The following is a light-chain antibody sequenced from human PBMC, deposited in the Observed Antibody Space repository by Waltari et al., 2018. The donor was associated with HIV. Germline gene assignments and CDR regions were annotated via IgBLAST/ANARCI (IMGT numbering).Light chain of an antibody. J-gene: IGLJ1*01. CDR3: CSYAGTYTYV. Sequence: QSALTQPRSVSGSPGQTVPISCTGTSSDVGGYDYFSWFQQHPDKAPKLIIYDVGQRPSGVPDRFSGSKSGNTAFLTISGLQAEDEADYYCCSYAGTYTYVFGSGTEVTAL. CDR1: SSDVGGYDY. CDR2: DVG. V-gene: IGLV2-11*01.